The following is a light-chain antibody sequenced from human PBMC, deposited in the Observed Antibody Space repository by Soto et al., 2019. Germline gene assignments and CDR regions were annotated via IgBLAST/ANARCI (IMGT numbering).Light chain of an antibody. CDR2: EDN. J-gene: IGLJ3*02. V-gene: IGLV6-57*04. Sequence: NFMLTQPHSVSESPGKTVTLSCTRSSGSIGSNYVQWFQQRPGSAPTTVIYEDNQRPSGVPDRFSGSIDISSNSASLTISGLTTEDEAHYYCQSYDRTSVVFGGGTKLTVL. CDR3: QSYDRTSVV. CDR1: SGSIGSNY.